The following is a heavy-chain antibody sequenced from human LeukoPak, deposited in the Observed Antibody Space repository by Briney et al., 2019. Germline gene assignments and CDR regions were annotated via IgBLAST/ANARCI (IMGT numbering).Heavy chain of an antibody. D-gene: IGHD4-11*01. V-gene: IGHV3-23*01. CDR3: VKDDYCSIPGCVIDALVV. J-gene: IGHJ3*01. CDR1: GFPFGDFA. Sequence: GGSLRLSCAASGFPFGDFAMTWLRQVPGGGLQWVSTITRCRQNTYYADSVKGRFTISRDDYKGMLYLQMNSLRAEDTAMYYCVKDDYCSIPGCVIDALVVWGQGTVVTVSS. CDR2: ITRCRQNT.